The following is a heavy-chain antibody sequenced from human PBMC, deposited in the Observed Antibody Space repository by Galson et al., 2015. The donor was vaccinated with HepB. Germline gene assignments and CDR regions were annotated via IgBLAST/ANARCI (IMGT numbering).Heavy chain of an antibody. CDR3: AREGIEMATMYYFDY. V-gene: IGHV3-11*06. Sequence: SLRLSCAASGFTFSDYYMSWIRQAPGKGLEWVSYISSSSSYTNYADSVKGRFTISRDNAKNPLYLQMNSLRAEDTAVYYCAREGIEMATMYYFDYWGQGTLVTVSS. CDR1: GFTFSDYY. D-gene: IGHD5-24*01. J-gene: IGHJ4*02. CDR2: ISSSSSYT.